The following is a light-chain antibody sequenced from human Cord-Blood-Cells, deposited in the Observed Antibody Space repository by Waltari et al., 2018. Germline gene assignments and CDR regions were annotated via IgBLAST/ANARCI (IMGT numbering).Light chain of an antibody. J-gene: IGLJ3*02. V-gene: IGLV3-21*03. CDR3: QVWDSSSDHPGV. CDR2: DDS. CDR1: NIGSKS. Sequence: SYVLTQPPSVSVAPGKTARITCGGNNIGSKSGHWYQQKPGKAPVLVVYDDSDRPSGIPERFSGSNSGNTATLTISRVEAGDEADYYCQVWDSSSDHPGVFGGGTKLTVL.